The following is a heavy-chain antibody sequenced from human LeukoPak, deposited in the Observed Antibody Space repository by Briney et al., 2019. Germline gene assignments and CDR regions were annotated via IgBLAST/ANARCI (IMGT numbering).Heavy chain of an antibody. CDR1: GLTFSTHR. D-gene: IGHD6-19*01. J-gene: IGHJ4*02. Sequence: GGSLRLSCAASGLTFSTHRMHWVRQSPGKALVWVSRINNDGSSTTYADSVKGRFTISRDNSKNTLYLQMNSLRAEDTAVYYCARRGYSSGWLYFDYWGQGTLVTVSS. V-gene: IGHV3-74*01. CDR3: ARRGYSSGWLYFDY. CDR2: INNDGSST.